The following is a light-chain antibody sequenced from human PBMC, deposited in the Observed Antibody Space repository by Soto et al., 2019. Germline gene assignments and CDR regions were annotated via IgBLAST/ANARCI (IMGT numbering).Light chain of an antibody. CDR3: QQYNRYSPT. V-gene: IGKV1-5*03. CDR2: KAS. Sequence: DIQMTQSPSTLSASVGDRVTITCRASQSISTCLAWYQQEPGQAPKLLIHKASSLPSGVPSRFSGSGSGTDFTLTSSSLPPDDFATYCCQQYNRYSPTFGQGTRVEIK. CDR1: QSISTC. J-gene: IGKJ1*01.